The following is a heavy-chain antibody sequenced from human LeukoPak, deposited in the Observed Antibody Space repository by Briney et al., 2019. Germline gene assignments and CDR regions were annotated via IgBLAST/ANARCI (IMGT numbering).Heavy chain of an antibody. CDR1: EGTFSSYA. J-gene: IGHJ4*02. CDR3: AGSLKFITMIPHY. V-gene: IGHV1-69*13. D-gene: IGHD3-22*01. CDR2: IIPIFGTV. Sequence: SVKVSCKASEGTFSSYAISWVRQAPGQGLEWMGGIIPIFGTVNYAQKFQGRVTITADESTSTAYMELSSLRSEDTAVFYCAGSLKFITMIPHYWGQGTLVTVSS.